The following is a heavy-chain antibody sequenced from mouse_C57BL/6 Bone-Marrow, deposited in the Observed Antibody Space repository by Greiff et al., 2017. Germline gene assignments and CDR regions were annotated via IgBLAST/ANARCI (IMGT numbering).Heavy chain of an antibody. CDR3: ARGATVVPYYYAMDY. CDR1: GYSFTDYY. J-gene: IGHJ4*01. V-gene: IGHV1-75*01. CDR2: IFTGSGST. D-gene: IGHD1-1*01. Sequence: VQLQQSGPELVKPGASVTISCKASGYSFTDYYINWVKQRPGQGLEWIGWIFTGSGSTYYNEKFKGKATLTVDKSSNTAYMLHMSLTSEDSAVYFCARGATVVPYYYAMDYWGQGTSVTVSS.